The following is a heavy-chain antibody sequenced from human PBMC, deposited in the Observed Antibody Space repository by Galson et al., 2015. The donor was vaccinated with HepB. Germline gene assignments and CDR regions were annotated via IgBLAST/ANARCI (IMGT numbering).Heavy chain of an antibody. D-gene: IGHD3-3*01. Sequence: SLRLSCAASGFTFSNYAMSWVRQAPGKGLEWVSSISYSGGGTYYADSVKGRFTISRDISKNTLYLQMNSLRAEDTAVYYCAKIITSSGYYTFDAFDIWGQGTMVTVSS. CDR2: ISYSGGGT. J-gene: IGHJ3*02. CDR1: GFTFSNYA. V-gene: IGHV3-23*01. CDR3: AKIITSSGYYTFDAFDI.